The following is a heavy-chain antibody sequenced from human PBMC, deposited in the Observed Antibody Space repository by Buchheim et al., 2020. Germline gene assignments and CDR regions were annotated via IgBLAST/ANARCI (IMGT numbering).Heavy chain of an antibody. CDR1: GGSFSGYY. D-gene: IGHD2-8*01. Sequence: QVQLQQWGAGLLKPSETLSLTCAVYGGSFSGYYWSWIRQPPGKGLEWIGEINHSGSTNYNPSPKSRVTISVDTSKNQFSLKLSSVTAADTAVYYCARVGKSLYVLRQGRYYFDYWGQGTL. J-gene: IGHJ4*02. V-gene: IGHV4-34*01. CDR3: ARVGKSLYVLRQGRYYFDY. CDR2: INHSGST.